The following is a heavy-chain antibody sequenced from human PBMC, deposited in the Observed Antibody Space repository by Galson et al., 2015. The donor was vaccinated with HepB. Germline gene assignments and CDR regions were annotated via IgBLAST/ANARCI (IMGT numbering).Heavy chain of an antibody. CDR3: AREPNYDISSYYFDY. D-gene: IGHD3-22*01. J-gene: IGHJ4*02. V-gene: IGHV3-21*01. Sequence: SLRLSCAASGFIFSSYSMSWVRQAPGKGLEWVSSISRSSSYIYYADSVKGRFTISRDNAKNSLYLQMNSLRAEDTAVYYCAREPNYDISSYYFDYWGQGTLVTVSS. CDR2: ISRSSSYI. CDR1: GFIFSSYS.